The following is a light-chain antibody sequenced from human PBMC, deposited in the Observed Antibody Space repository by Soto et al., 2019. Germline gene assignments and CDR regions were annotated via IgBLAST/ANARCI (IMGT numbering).Light chain of an antibody. CDR3: QQYNSYST. V-gene: IGKV1-17*01. J-gene: IGKJ1*01. Sequence: DIQMTQSPSSLSASVGGRVTITCRASQGIRNDLGWYQQKPGKAPKLLIYAASSLQSGVPSRFSGSGSGTDFTLTISSLQPDDFATYYCQQYNSYSTFGQGTKVDIK. CDR1: QGIRND. CDR2: AAS.